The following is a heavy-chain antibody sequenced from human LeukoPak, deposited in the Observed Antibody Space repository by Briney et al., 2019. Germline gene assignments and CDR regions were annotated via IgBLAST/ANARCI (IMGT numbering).Heavy chain of an antibody. CDR3: ARGPYGRFDY. V-gene: IGHV4-34*01. Sequence: SETLSLTCAVYGGSFSDYYWSWIRQPPGKGLEWIGEINHSGSTNYNPSLKSRVTISVDTSKNQFSLKLSSVTAADTAVYYCARGPYGRFDYWGQGTLVTVSS. CDR2: INHSGST. CDR1: GGSFSDYY. D-gene: IGHD4-17*01. J-gene: IGHJ4*02.